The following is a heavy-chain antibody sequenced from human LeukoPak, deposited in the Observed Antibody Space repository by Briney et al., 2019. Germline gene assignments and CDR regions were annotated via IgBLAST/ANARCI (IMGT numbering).Heavy chain of an antibody. CDR3: ILAAAGPAY. J-gene: IGHJ4*02. CDR2: IRGKADGETT. Sequence: PGGSLRLSCAASGFTFSSYWMTWVRQALGKGPEWLGRIRGKADGETTDYAAPVKGRFTISRDDSKNILYLQMNSLTTEDTAVYYCILAAAGPAYWGQGALVTVSS. D-gene: IGHD6-13*01. CDR1: GFTFSSYW. V-gene: IGHV3-15*01.